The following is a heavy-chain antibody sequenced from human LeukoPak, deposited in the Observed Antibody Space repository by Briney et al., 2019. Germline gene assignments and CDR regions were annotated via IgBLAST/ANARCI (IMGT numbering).Heavy chain of an antibody. Sequence: GGSLRLSCAASGFTFTSYSLNWVRQAPGKGLEWVSYITSSGNHIYYADSVKGRFTISRDNAKNSLYLQMNSLRAEDTAVYYCARGSVAAPNFDFWGQGTLVAVSS. D-gene: IGHD2-15*01. CDR1: GFTFTSYS. J-gene: IGHJ4*02. V-gene: IGHV3-21*05. CDR3: ARGSVAAPNFDF. CDR2: ITSSGNHI.